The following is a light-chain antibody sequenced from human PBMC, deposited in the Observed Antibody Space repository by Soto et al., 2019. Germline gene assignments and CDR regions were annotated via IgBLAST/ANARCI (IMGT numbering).Light chain of an antibody. Sequence: DIQMTPSPSTLSASVGDTVTVTCRASQSVSGWLAWYQQKPGEAPKLLIYDASALPRGVPSRFSGRGSGTKFTLTLASLQPDDFATYYCQQYETFSGTFGPGTKVDIK. J-gene: IGKJ1*01. CDR3: QQYETFSGT. CDR2: DAS. V-gene: IGKV1-5*01. CDR1: QSVSGW.